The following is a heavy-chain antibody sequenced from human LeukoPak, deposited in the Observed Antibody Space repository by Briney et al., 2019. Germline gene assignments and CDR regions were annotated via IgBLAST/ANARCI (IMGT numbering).Heavy chain of an antibody. V-gene: IGHV1-18*01. Sequence: ASVKVSCKASGYTFTSYGISWVRQAPGQGLEWMGWISAYNGNTNYAQKLQGRVTMTTDTSTSTAYMELRSLRSDDTAVYYCAKDWYGYYDSSGYYWTWAYFDYWGQGTLVTVSS. CDR1: GYTFTSYG. CDR2: ISAYNGNT. D-gene: IGHD3-22*01. CDR3: AKDWYGYYDSSGYYWTWAYFDY. J-gene: IGHJ4*02.